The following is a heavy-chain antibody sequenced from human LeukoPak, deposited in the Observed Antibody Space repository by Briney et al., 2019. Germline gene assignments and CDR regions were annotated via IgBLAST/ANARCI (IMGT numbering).Heavy chain of an antibody. CDR3: ARGSEMATGPDY. V-gene: IGHV3-23*01. Sequence: TGGSLRLSCAASGFSFSSYAMSWVRQAPGKGLEWVSVICGSGGGTYYADSVKGRFTISRDNSKNTLYLQMSSLRAEDTAVYYCARGSEMATGPDYWGQGTLVTVSS. CDR1: GFSFSSYA. D-gene: IGHD5-24*01. J-gene: IGHJ4*02. CDR2: ICGSGGGT.